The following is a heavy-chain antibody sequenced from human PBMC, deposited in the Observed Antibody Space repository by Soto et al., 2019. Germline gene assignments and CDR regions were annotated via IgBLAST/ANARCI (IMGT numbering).Heavy chain of an antibody. CDR3: IQSRCGGDCLQSYASYYYYGMDV. V-gene: IGHV2-5*02. D-gene: IGHD2-21*02. Sequence: QITLKESGPTLVKPTQTLTLTCTFSAFSLSTGGVGVGWIRQPPGKALEWLALIYWDDDKRYSPSLRSRPTIPKDNSKNQVALTMTNMDPVDTATYYCIQSRCGGDCLQSYASYYYYGMDVWGQGTTVTVSS. CDR2: IYWDDDK. J-gene: IGHJ6*02. CDR1: AFSLSTGGVG.